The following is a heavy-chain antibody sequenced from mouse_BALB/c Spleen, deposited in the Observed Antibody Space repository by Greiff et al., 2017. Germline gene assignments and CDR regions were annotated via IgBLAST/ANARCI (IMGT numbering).Heavy chain of an antibody. Sequence: EVKLVESGGGLVKPGGSLKLSCAASGFTFSSYTMSWVRQTPEKRLEWVATISSGGSYTYYPDSVKGRFTISRDNAKNTLYLQMSSLKSEDTAMYYCTRVVYDGYYYAMDYWGQGTSVTVSS. CDR2: ISSGGSYT. V-gene: IGHV5-6-4*01. D-gene: IGHD2-3*01. J-gene: IGHJ4*01. CDR3: TRVVYDGYYYAMDY. CDR1: GFTFSSYT.